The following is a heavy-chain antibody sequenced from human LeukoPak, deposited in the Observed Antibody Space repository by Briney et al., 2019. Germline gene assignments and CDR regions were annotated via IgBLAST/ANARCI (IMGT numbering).Heavy chain of an antibody. J-gene: IGHJ6*03. CDR2: ISGRGIAT. D-gene: IGHD4-17*01. Sequence: GGSLRLSCAAAGFTFNSYAISWVRQAPGKGLEWVSSISGRGIATFYADSVKGRFTISRDNSKNTVYLQMSSLSDEDTAVYYCAKGPTSYGASYHYYMDVWGKGTTVTVSS. CDR1: GFTFNSYA. V-gene: IGHV3-23*01. CDR3: AKGPTSYGASYHYYMDV.